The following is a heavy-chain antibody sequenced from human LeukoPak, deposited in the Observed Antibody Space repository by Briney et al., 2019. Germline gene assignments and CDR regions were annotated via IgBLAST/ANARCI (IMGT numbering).Heavy chain of an antibody. CDR2: ISSSGSTI. V-gene: IGHV3-11*01. CDR1: GFTFSDYY. CDR3: AKPLTSSSRDGLSVY. J-gene: IGHJ4*02. D-gene: IGHD6-6*01. Sequence: PGGSLRLSCAASGFTFSDYYMSWIRQAPGKGLEWVSYISSSGSTIYYADSVKGRFTISRDNSKNTLYLQMNSLRAEDTAVYYCAKPLTSSSRDGLSVYWGQGTLVTVSS.